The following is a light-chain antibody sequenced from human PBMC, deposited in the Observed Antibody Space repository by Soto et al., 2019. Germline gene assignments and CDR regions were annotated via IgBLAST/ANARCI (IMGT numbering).Light chain of an antibody. CDR2: KIS. J-gene: IGKJ2*01. V-gene: IGKV2-24*01. CDR3: MQATQFPGT. CDR1: QSLVHGDGNTY. Sequence: DIVMTQTPLSSPVTLGQPASISCRSSQSLVHGDGNTYLSWLQQRPGQPPRLLIYKISKRSPGVPDRISGSGAGTDFTLKISKVGAEDVGVYYCMQATQFPGTFGQGTRLEIK.